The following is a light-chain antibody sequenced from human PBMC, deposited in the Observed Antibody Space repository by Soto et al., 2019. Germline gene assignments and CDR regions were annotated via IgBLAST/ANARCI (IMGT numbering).Light chain of an antibody. CDR2: GAS. Sequence: EIVLTQSPGTLSLSPGERATLCCRASQSINNNYLAWYQQKRGQAPRLLIYGASSRATGIPDRFSGSGSGTDFTLTINRLEPEDFAVYYCQQYGGSPRTFGQGTKVEIK. CDR3: QQYGGSPRT. V-gene: IGKV3-20*01. CDR1: QSINNNY. J-gene: IGKJ1*01.